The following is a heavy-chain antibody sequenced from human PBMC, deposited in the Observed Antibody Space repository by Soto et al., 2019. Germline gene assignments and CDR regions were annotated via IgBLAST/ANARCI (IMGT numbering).Heavy chain of an antibody. D-gene: IGHD3-22*01. CDR2: IFHSGIT. Sequence: GTLSLTCTISGDSFSNHYWTWIRQSPGKGLEWIGYIFHSGITDYNPSVKSRVTISIDKSRNLFSLNLTSVTAADTAVYYCARDRYFYDSRGYYRTLDSWGQGTLVTVSS. V-gene: IGHV4-59*11. CDR1: GDSFSNHY. CDR3: ARDRYFYDSRGYYRTLDS. J-gene: IGHJ5*01.